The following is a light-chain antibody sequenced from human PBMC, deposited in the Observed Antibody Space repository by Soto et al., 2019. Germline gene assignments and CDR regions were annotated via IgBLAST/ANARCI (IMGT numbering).Light chain of an antibody. Sequence: EIVMTQSPANLSVSPGESATLSFWASQSVTGDLAWYQQQPGQAPRLFIYRASTRATGIPARFSGSGSGTEFTLSISSLQSEDFAGYYCQQYEKWPWTFGQGTKVDIK. J-gene: IGKJ1*01. CDR2: RAS. CDR3: QQYEKWPWT. V-gene: IGKV3-15*01. CDR1: QSVTGD.